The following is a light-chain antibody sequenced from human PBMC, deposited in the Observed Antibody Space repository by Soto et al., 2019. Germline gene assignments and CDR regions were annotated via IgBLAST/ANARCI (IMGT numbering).Light chain of an antibody. CDR2: DVS. Sequence: QSVLTQPRSVSGSPGQSVTISCTGTSSDVGGYNYVSWYQQHPGKAPKLMIHDVSKRPSGVPDRFSGSKSGNTASLTISGLQAEDEADYYCCSYAGSYDVVFGGGTKVTVL. V-gene: IGLV2-11*01. CDR3: CSYAGSYDVV. CDR1: SSDVGGYNY. J-gene: IGLJ2*01.